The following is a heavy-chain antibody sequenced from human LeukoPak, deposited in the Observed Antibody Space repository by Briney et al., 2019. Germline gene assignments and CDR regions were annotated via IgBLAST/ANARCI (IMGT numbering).Heavy chain of an antibody. Sequence: ASVKVPCKASGYTFTGYYMHWVRQAPGQGLEWMGWINPNSGGTNYAQKFQGRVTMTRDTSISTAYMELSRLRSDDTAVYYCARSYGDYAPEGYYYYGMDVWGQGTTVTVSS. V-gene: IGHV1-2*02. D-gene: IGHD4-17*01. CDR3: ARSYGDYAPEGYYYYGMDV. J-gene: IGHJ6*02. CDR1: GYTFTGYY. CDR2: INPNSGGT.